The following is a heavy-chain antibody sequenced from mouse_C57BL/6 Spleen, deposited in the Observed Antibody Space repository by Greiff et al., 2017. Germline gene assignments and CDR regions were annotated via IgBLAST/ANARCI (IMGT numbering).Heavy chain of an antibody. CDR3: ARRTGFYAMGY. D-gene: IGHD4-1*01. V-gene: IGHV1-61*01. CDR2: IYPSDSET. CDR1: GYTFTSYW. J-gene: IGHJ4*01. Sequence: QVQLQQPGAELVRPGSSVKLSCKASGYTFTSYWMGWVKQRPGQGLEWIGNIYPSDSETHYNQKFKDKATLTVDKSSSTAYMQLSSLTSEDSAVYYCARRTGFYAMGYWGQGTSVTVAS.